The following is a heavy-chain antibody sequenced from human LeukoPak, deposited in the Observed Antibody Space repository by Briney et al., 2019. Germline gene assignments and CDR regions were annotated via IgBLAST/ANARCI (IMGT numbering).Heavy chain of an antibody. CDR1: GFTFSSYW. J-gene: IGHJ4*02. V-gene: IGHV3-7*01. CDR2: IKQDGSEK. Sequence: GGSLRLSCAASGFTFSSYWMSWVRQAPGKGLEWVANIKQDGSEKYCVDSVKGRFTISRDNAKNSLYLQMNSLRAEDTAVYYCARVSMGATTDYWGQGTLVTVSS. CDR3: ARVSMGATTDY. D-gene: IGHD1-26*01.